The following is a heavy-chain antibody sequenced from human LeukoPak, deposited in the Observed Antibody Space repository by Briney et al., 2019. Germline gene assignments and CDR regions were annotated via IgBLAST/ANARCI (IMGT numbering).Heavy chain of an antibody. D-gene: IGHD3-3*01. CDR3: ARHDWFDP. CDR1: RFTFSSYA. V-gene: IGHV3-23*01. Sequence: GGSLRLSCAASRFTFSSYALSWVRQAPGTGLEWVSAISASGGSTFYTDSVKGRFTISRDNSKNTLYLQMNSLRAEDTAVYYCARHDWFDPWGQGTLVTVSS. J-gene: IGHJ5*02. CDR2: ISASGGST.